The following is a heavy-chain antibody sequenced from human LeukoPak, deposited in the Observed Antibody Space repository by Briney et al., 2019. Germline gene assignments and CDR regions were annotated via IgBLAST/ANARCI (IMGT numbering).Heavy chain of an antibody. D-gene: IGHD4-11*01. Sequence: SVKVSCKPSGGTFSSYAISLVRQAPGQGLEGMGGIIPIFGTANYPQKFQGRVTITADGSTSTAHMELSSLISEDTAMDYLSTKYSKLVLVWGQGTLVTVSS. CDR1: GGTFSSYA. J-gene: IGHJ4*02. V-gene: IGHV1-69*13. CDR3: STKYSKLVLV. CDR2: IIPIFGTA.